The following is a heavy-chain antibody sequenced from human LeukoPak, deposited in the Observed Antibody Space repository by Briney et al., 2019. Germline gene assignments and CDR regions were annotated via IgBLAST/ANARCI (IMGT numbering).Heavy chain of an antibody. CDR1: GGSISSYY. Sequence: SETLSLTCTVSGGSISSYYWSWIRQPPGKGLEWIGYIYYSGSTNYNPSLKSRATISVGTSKNQFSVKLSSVIAAYTAVYYCARQYAGERLGYCSSTSCRRVDYSYMDVWGKGTTVTVSS. CDR3: ARQYAGERLGYCSSTSCRRVDYSYMDV. V-gene: IGHV4-59*08. CDR2: IYYSGST. D-gene: IGHD2-2*01. J-gene: IGHJ6*03.